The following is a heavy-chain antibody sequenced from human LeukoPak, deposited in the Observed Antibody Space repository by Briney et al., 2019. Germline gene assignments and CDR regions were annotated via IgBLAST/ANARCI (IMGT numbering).Heavy chain of an antibody. D-gene: IGHD6-19*01. Sequence: SETLSLTCTVSGGSISSYYWSWIRQPARKGLEWIGRIYTSGSTNYNPSLKSRVTMSVDTSKNQFSLKLSSVTAADTAVYYCARDHSSGWSSGANWYFDLWGRGTLVTVSS. J-gene: IGHJ2*01. CDR1: GGSISSYY. CDR3: ARDHSSGWSSGANWYFDL. V-gene: IGHV4-4*07. CDR2: IYTSGST.